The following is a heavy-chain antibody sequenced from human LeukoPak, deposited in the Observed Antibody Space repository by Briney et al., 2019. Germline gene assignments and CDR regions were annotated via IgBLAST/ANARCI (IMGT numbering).Heavy chain of an antibody. D-gene: IGHD6-13*01. V-gene: IGHV4-34*01. Sequence: SETLSLTCAVYGGSFSGYYWSWIRQPPGKGLEWIGEINHSGSTNYNPSLKSRVTISVDTSKNQFSLKLSSVTAADTAVYYCARGTPPSYSSSWYGSFDYWGQGTLVTVSS. CDR1: GGSFSGYY. J-gene: IGHJ4*02. CDR3: ARGTPPSYSSSWYGSFDY. CDR2: INHSGST.